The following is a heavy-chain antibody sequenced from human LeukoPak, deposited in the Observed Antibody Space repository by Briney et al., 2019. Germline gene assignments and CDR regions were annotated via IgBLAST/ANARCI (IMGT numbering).Heavy chain of an antibody. V-gene: IGHV4-39*07. J-gene: IGHJ4*02. CDR2: IYYSGST. Sequence: SETLSLTCTVSGGSISSSSYYWGWIRQPPGKGLEWIGSIYYSGSTYYNPSLKSRVTISVDTSKNRFSLKLSSVTAADTAVYYCARDLAGGRTRVDYWGQGTLVTVSS. D-gene: IGHD2-15*01. CDR1: GGSISSSSYY. CDR3: ARDLAGGRTRVDY.